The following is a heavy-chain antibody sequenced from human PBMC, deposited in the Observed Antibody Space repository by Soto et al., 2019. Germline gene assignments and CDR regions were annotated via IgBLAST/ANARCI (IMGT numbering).Heavy chain of an antibody. V-gene: IGHV4-4*07. D-gene: IGHD6-13*01. CDR3: ARGVPAAGTDWFDP. CDR2: VSSTGST. CDR1: GGSISNYY. Sequence: SETLSLTCTVSGGSISNYYWSWIRQPAEKGLEWIGRVSSTGSTYYNPSLKSRVTISVDTSKNQVSLNLTSVTAADTAVYYCARGVPAAGTDWFDPWGQGTLVTVSS. J-gene: IGHJ5*02.